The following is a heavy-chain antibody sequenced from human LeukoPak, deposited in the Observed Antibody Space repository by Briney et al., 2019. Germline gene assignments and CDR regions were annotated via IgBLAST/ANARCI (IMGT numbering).Heavy chain of an antibody. CDR2: ISSSSSYI. D-gene: IGHD2-15*01. V-gene: IGHV3-21*01. J-gene: IGHJ5*02. CDR3: ARDMVVVVVAATHSWFDP. Sequence: PGGSLRLSCAASGFTFSSYSMNWVRQAPGKGLEWVSSISSSSSYIYYADSVKGRFTISRDNAKNSLYLQMNSLRAEDTAVYYCARDMVVVVVAATHSWFDPWGQGTLVTVYS. CDR1: GFTFSSYS.